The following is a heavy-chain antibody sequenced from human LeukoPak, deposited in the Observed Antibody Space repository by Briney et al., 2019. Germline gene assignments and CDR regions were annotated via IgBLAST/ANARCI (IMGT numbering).Heavy chain of an antibody. CDR3: ARVGATYGDYWYSDL. CDR2: INTDESST. J-gene: IGHJ2*01. CDR1: GFTFSSYW. D-gene: IGHD5-24*01. Sequence: GGSLRLSCAASGFTFSSYWMHWVRQAPGKGLVWVSRINTDESSTSYADSVKGRFTISRDNAKNTLYLQMNSLRAEDTAVYYCARVGATYGDYWYSDLWGRGTLVTVSS. V-gene: IGHV3-74*01.